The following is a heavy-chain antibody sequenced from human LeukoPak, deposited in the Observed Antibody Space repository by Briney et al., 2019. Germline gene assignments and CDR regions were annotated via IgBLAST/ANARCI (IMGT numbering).Heavy chain of an antibody. Sequence: GESLKISCTGFGHDFSTFWIGWVRQMPGKGLEWIGIIYPGDSTTQYTPSFHGQVTISADKSLSTVYLQWSSPKASDSGIYYCVCRKYFSTWSDPWGQGTLVTVSS. D-gene: IGHD1-14*01. J-gene: IGHJ5*02. V-gene: IGHV5-51*01. CDR2: IYPGDSTT. CDR3: VCRKYFSTWSDP. CDR1: GHDFSTFW.